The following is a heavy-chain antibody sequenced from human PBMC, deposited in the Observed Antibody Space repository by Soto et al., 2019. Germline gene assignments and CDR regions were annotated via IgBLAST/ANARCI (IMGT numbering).Heavy chain of an antibody. D-gene: IGHD3-22*01. CDR2: ISGTSGTI. CDR3: ARDPSSGYYAIFGY. Sequence: EVQLVESGGGLAQPGGSLRLSCAASGYTFSSYSMNWVRQAPGKGLEWVSYISGTSGTIYYADSVKGRFTISRDNAKNTCSLQMNSLRDEDTAVYYCARDPSSGYYAIFGYRGQGTLVTVSS. J-gene: IGHJ4*02. V-gene: IGHV3-48*02. CDR1: GYTFSSYS.